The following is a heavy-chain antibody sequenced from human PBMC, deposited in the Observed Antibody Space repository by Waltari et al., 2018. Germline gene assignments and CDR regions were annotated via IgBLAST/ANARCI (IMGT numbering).Heavy chain of an antibody. D-gene: IGHD3-9*01. Sequence: EVQLVESGGGLVQPGGSLRLSCAASGFSFRTYWMHWVRQVPGKGLVWVSRINTDGSSISNADSVKGRFTISRDNAKNTLYLQMNSLKAEDTAVYYCARVDKGYFDYWGQGTLVTVSS. CDR1: GFSFRTYW. J-gene: IGHJ4*02. CDR2: INTDGSSI. V-gene: IGHV3-74*01. CDR3: ARVDKGYFDY.